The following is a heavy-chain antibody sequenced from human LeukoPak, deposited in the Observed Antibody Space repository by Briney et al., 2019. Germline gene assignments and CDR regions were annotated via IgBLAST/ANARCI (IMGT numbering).Heavy chain of an antibody. D-gene: IGHD2-15*01. Sequence: ASVKVSCKASGGTFSSYAISWVRQVPGQGLEWMGGIIPIFGTANYAQKFQGRVTITADESTSTAYMELSSLRSEDTAVYYCARVPPSTTPHYYYYYGMDVWGQGTTVTVSS. CDR2: IIPIFGTA. J-gene: IGHJ6*02. CDR3: ARVPPSTTPHYYYYYGMDV. CDR1: GGTFSSYA. V-gene: IGHV1-69*13.